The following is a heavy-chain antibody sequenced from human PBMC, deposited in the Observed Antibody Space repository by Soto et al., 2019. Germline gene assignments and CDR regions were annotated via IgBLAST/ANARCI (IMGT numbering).Heavy chain of an antibody. V-gene: IGHV3-48*02. CDR2: ISSSSSTI. Sequence: PGGSLRLSCAASGFTFSSYSMNWVRQAPGKGLEWVSYISSSSSTIYNADSVKGRFTISRDNAKNSLYLQMNSLRDEDTAVYYCGGDSSGYYYPDVFDIWGQGTMVT. CDR3: GGDSSGYYYPDVFDI. CDR1: GFTFSSYS. J-gene: IGHJ3*02. D-gene: IGHD3-22*01.